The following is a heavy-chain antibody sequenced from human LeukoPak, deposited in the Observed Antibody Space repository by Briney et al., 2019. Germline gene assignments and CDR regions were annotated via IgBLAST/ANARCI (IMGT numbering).Heavy chain of an antibody. J-gene: IGHJ5*02. D-gene: IGHD2-15*01. CDR1: GGSISSDIYY. Sequence: SQTLSLTCTVSGGSISSDIYYWSWIRPPAGKGLEWIVRIYMSGNTNYNLSLKSRLTISVYTSKNQFSLKRSSVTAADTAVYYCAGTRRYCSGGSCYNWFDPWGQGTLVTVSS. CDR2: IYMSGNT. CDR3: AGTRRYCSGGSCYNWFDP. V-gene: IGHV4-61*02.